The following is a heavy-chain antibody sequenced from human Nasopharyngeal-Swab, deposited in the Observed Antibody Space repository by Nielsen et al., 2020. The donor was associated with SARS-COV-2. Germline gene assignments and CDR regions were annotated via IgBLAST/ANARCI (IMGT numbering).Heavy chain of an antibody. V-gene: IGHV3-23*01. Sequence: GESLKISCAASGFTFSGYGMSWVRQAPGKGLEWVSGISDGGRSTYYADSVKGRFTVSRDNSKNILYLQMNSLRVEDTGLYYCAKGNNWNSFDFRGQGTLVTVSP. J-gene: IGHJ4*02. CDR1: GFTFSGYG. CDR3: AKGNNWNSFDF. CDR2: ISDGGRST. D-gene: IGHD5-24*01.